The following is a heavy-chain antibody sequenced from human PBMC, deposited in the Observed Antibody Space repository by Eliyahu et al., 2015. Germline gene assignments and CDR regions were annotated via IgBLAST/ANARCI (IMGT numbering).Heavy chain of an antibody. J-gene: IGHJ4*02. Sequence: QVHLQQWGAGLLKPSETLSLTCAVYGGSFSGYYWGWIRQPPGKGLEVIGEIKHRGSTNYNPSLKSRVTISEDTSKNQFSLKLTSVTAADTAVYYCARGDYQLLWDYWGQGTPVTVSS. CDR3: ARGDYQLLWDY. CDR2: IKHRGST. CDR1: GGSFSGYY. D-gene: IGHD2-2*01. V-gene: IGHV4-34*01.